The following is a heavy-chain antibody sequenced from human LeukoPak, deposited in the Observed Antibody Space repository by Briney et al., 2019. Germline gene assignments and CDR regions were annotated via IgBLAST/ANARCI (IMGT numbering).Heavy chain of an antibody. J-gene: IGHJ4*02. D-gene: IGHD3-22*01. Sequence: GASVKVSCKASGGTFSSSGFYWVRQAPGQGLEWMGGIIPPSGTTNYAQKFQGRVTITADKSTSTAYMELSSLRSEDTAVYYCASSGDYYDSSGYYHKFDYWGQGTLVTVSS. CDR2: IIPPSGTT. V-gene: IGHV1-69*06. CDR3: ASSGDYYDSSGYYHKFDY. CDR1: GGTFSSSG.